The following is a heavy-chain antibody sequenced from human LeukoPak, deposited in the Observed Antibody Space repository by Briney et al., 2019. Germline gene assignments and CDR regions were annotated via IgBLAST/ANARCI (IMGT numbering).Heavy chain of an antibody. Sequence: PSETLSLTCTVSGGSISSYYWSWIRQPAGKGLEWIGRIYTSGSTNYNPSLKSRVTMSVDTPKNQFSLKLSSVTAADTAVYYCARTRGEYYDILTGYYQPPAPYYFDYWGQGTLVTVSS. D-gene: IGHD3-9*01. CDR2: IYTSGST. CDR1: GGSISSYY. J-gene: IGHJ4*02. CDR3: ARTRGEYYDILTGYYQPPAPYYFDY. V-gene: IGHV4-4*07.